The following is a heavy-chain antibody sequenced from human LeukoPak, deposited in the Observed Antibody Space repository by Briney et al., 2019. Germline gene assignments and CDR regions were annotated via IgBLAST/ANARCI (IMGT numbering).Heavy chain of an antibody. CDR1: GGSISSYY. CDR3: ARRGSDWYFDL. V-gene: IGHV4-4*07. CDR2: IYTSGST. D-gene: IGHD2-15*01. Sequence: PSETLSLTCTVSGGSISSYYWSWLRQPAGKGLEWIGRIYTSGSTTYNPSLKSRVTMSVDTSKNQFSLELTSVTAADTAVYYCARRGSDWYFDLWGRVTLVTVSS. J-gene: IGHJ2*01.